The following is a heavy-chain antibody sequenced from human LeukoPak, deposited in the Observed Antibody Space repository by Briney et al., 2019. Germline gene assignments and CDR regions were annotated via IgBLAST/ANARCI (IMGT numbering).Heavy chain of an antibody. CDR1: GGSISSSSYY. V-gene: IGHV4-39*01. Sequence: SETLSLTCTVSGGSISSSSYYWGWIRQPPGKGLEWIGSIYYSGSTYYNPSLKSRVTISVDTSKNQFSLKLSSVTAADTAVYYCASCSSTSWYYYYMDVWGKGTTVTVSS. CDR2: IYYSGST. CDR3: ASCSSTSWYYYYMDV. J-gene: IGHJ6*03. D-gene: IGHD2-2*01.